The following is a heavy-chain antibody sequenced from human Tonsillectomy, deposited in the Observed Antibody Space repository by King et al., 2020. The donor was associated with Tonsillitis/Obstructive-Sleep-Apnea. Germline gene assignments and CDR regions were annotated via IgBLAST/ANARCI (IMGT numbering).Heavy chain of an antibody. D-gene: IGHD1-1*01. CDR2: INPNSGGT. CDR1: GYTFTGYY. CDR3: ATWIDAFDI. Sequence: QVQLVESGAEVKKPGASVKVSCTASGYTFTGYYMHWVRQAPGQGLEWMGWINPNSGGTKYAQKFQGRVTMTRDTSISTAYMDLGRLRSDDTAVYYCATWIDAFDIWGKGTMVTVSS. J-gene: IGHJ3*02. V-gene: IGHV1-2*02.